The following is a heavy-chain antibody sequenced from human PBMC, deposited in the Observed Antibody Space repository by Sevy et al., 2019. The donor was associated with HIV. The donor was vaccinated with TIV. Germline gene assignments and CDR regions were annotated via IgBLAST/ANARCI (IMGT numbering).Heavy chain of an antibody. CDR1: GFTFDGYA. J-gene: IGHJ4*02. CDR2: ISWNSGSI. D-gene: IGHD3-10*01. Sequence: GGSLRLSCAASGFTFDGYAMHWVRQAPGKGLEWVSGISWNSGSIGYEDSVKGRFTISRDNAKNSLYLQMNSLRAEDTALYYCAKDMGGGSGSYYTGDFDYWGQGTLVTVSS. CDR3: AKDMGGGSGSYYTGDFDY. V-gene: IGHV3-9*01.